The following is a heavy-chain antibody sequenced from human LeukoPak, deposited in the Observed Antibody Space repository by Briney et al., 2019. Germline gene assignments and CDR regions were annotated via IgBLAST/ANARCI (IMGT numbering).Heavy chain of an antibody. CDR2: IYSGGST. CDR3: ASVTGALWCYYYMDV. J-gene: IGHJ6*03. CDR1: GFTVSSNY. V-gene: IGHV3-53*01. D-gene: IGHD2-21*01. Sequence: GGSLRLSCAASGFTVSSNYMSWVRQTPGKGLEWVSVIYSGGSTYYADSVKGRFTISRDNSENTLYLQMNSLRAEDTAVYYCASVTGALWCYYYMDVWGKGTTVTVSS.